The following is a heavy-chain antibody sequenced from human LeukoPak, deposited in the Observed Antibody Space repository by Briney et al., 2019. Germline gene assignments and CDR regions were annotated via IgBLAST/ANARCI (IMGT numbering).Heavy chain of an antibody. D-gene: IGHD3-16*01. CDR1: GDSVSSNSAA. V-gene: IGHV6-1*01. Sequence: SQTLSLTCAISGDSVSSNSAAWNWIRQSPSRGLEWLGRTYYRSKWYNDYAVSVKSRITINPGTSKNQFSLQLNSVTPEDTAVYYCARGSLAVERGGDFDYWGQGTLVTVSS. CDR2: TYYRSKWYN. J-gene: IGHJ4*02. CDR3: ARGSLAVERGGDFDY.